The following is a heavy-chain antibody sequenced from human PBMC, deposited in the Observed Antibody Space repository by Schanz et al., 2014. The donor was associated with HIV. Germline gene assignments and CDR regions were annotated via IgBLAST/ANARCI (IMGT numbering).Heavy chain of an antibody. Sequence: QVQLVESGGGMVLPGTSLRLSCAASGGTFSANAFHWVRQAPGRGLEWVALISHDGSNKYYADSVKGRFTVSRDNSKNRVFLQMNSLSTEDAAVYHCARSQKGTSCCSPLDFWGQGTPVTV. V-gene: IGHV3-30*03. J-gene: IGHJ4*02. CDR2: ISHDGSNK. D-gene: IGHD2-2*01. CDR1: GGTFSANA. CDR3: ARSQKGTSCCSPLDF.